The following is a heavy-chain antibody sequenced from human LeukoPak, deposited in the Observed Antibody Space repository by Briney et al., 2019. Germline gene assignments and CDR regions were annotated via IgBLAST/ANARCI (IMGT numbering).Heavy chain of an antibody. J-gene: IGHJ3*02. CDR1: GFTFSSSA. V-gene: IGHV1-58*02. CDR2: IVVGSGNT. Sequence: SVKVSCKASGFTFSSSAMQWVRQARGQRLEWIGWIVVGSGNTNYAQKFQERVTIARDMSTSTAYMELSSLRSEDTAVYYCAADRGVGATQEIDAFDIWGQGTMVTVSS. CDR3: AADRGVGATQEIDAFDI. D-gene: IGHD1-26*01.